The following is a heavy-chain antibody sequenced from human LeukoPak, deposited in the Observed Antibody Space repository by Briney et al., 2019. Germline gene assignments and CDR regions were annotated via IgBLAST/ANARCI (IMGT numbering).Heavy chain of an antibody. V-gene: IGHV1-8*03. CDR2: MNPNSGNT. CDR3: ARFGAVAGTHYYYYYMDV. J-gene: IGHJ6*03. CDR1: GYIFTGYY. Sequence: ASVKVSCKASGYIFTGYYMHWVRQATGQGLEWMGWMNPNSGNTGYAQKFQGRVTITRNTSISTAYMELSSLRSEDTAVYYCARFGAVAGTHYYYYYMDVWGKGTTVTVSS. D-gene: IGHD6-19*01.